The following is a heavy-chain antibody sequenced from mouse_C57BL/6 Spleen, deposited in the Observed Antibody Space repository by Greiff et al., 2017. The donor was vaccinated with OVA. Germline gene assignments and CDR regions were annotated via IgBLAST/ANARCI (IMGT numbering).Heavy chain of an antibody. J-gene: IGHJ2*01. V-gene: IGHV1-61*01. Sequence: QVQLQQSGAELVRPGSSVKLSCKASGYTFTSYWMDWVKQRPGHGLEWIGNIYPSDSDTHYNQKFKDKATLTADKSSSTAYMQLSSLTSEDCAIYDCARGGYCHYFDYWGQGTTLTVSA. CDR1: GYTFTSYW. CDR2: IYPSDSDT. CDR3: ARGGYCHYFDY. D-gene: IGHD2-14*01.